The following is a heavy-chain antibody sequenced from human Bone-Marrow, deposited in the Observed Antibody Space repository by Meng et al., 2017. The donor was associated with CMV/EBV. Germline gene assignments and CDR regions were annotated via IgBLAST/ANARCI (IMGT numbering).Heavy chain of an antibody. D-gene: IGHD3-3*01. J-gene: IGHJ5*02. CDR3: AREGTIFGVVPYGGPFDP. V-gene: IGHV1-2*06. CDR1: GYTFTDYY. Sequence: ASVKVSCKASGYTFTDYYIHWVRQAPGQGLEWMGRINPNSGGTNYAQKFQGRVTMTRDTSISTAYMELSRLRSDDTAVYYCAREGTIFGVVPYGGPFDPWGQGTLVTVSS. CDR2: INPNSGGT.